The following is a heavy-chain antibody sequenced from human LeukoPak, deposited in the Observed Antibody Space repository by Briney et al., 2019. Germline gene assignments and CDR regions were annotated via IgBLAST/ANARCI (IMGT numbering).Heavy chain of an antibody. J-gene: IGHJ4*02. V-gene: IGHV3-23*01. CDR1: GFTFSSYA. CDR2: ISGSGGST. D-gene: IGHD1-26*01. CDR3: AKDPRGSYYPHNYFDY. Sequence: GGSLRLSCAASGFTFSSYAMSWVRQAPGKGLEWVSAISGSGGSTYYADSVKGRFTISRDNSKNTLYLQMNSLRAEDTAVYYCAKDPRGSYYPHNYFDYRGQGTLVTVSS.